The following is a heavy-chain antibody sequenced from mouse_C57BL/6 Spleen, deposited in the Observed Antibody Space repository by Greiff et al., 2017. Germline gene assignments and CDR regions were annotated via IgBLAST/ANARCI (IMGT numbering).Heavy chain of an antibody. D-gene: IGHD3-1*01. V-gene: IGHV14-2*01. Sequence: EVKLLESGAELVKPGASVKLSCTASGFNIKDYYMHWVKQRTEQGLEWIGRIDPEDGETKYAPKFQGKATITADTSSNTAYLQLSSLTSEDTAVYYCARSPGSGYYAMDYWGQGTSVTVSS. CDR3: ARSPGSGYYAMDY. CDR2: IDPEDGET. J-gene: IGHJ4*01. CDR1: GFNIKDYY.